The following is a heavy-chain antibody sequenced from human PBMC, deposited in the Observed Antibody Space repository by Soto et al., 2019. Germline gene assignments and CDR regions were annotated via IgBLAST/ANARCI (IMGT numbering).Heavy chain of an antibody. CDR1: GFTFSSSA. CDR2: ISASGAST. CDR3: AKVFQYYYYGMDV. J-gene: IGHJ6*02. Sequence: GGSLRLSCAASGFTFSSSAMSWVRQVPGKGLEWVSAISASGASTYYADSVKGRFTISRDNSKNTLYLQMNTLRAEDTALYYCAKVFQYYYYGMDVWGQGTTVTVSS. V-gene: IGHV3-23*01.